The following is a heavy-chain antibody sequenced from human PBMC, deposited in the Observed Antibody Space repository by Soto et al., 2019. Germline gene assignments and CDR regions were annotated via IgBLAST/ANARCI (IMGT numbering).Heavy chain of an antibody. CDR1: GGTFSSYA. CDR3: AGYSSGWTPVDY. CDR2: IIPIFGTA. V-gene: IGHV1-69*13. J-gene: IGHJ4*02. Sequence: GASVKVSCKASGGTFSSYAISWVRQAPGQGLEWMGGIIPIFGTANYAQKFQGRVTITADESTSTAYMELSSLRSEDTAVYYCAGYSSGWTPVDYWGQGTLVTVSS. D-gene: IGHD6-19*01.